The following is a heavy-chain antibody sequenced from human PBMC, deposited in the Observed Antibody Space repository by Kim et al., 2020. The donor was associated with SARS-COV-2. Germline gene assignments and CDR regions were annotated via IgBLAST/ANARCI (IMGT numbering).Heavy chain of an antibody. CDR3: ARMIMITFGATTVWFDP. CDR1: GGSISSYY. D-gene: IGHD3-16*01. V-gene: IGHV4-59*13. J-gene: IGHJ5*02. CDR2: IYYSGST. Sequence: SETLSLTCTVSGGSISSYYWSWIRQPPGKGLEWIGYIYYSGSTNYNPSLKSRVTISVDTSKNQFSLKLSSVTAADTAVYYCARMIMITFGATTVWFDPWGQGTLVTVSS.